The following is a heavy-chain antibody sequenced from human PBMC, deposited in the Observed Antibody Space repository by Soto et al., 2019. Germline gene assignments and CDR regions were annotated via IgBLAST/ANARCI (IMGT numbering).Heavy chain of an antibody. J-gene: IGHJ2*01. CDR1: GFTFSSYG. V-gene: IGHV3-33*01. CDR3: ARVDYGDYGWYFDL. D-gene: IGHD4-17*01. Sequence: GGSLRLSCAASGFTFSSYGMHWVRQAPGKGLEWVAVIWYDGSNKYYADSVKGRFTISRDNSKNTLYLQMNSLRAEDTAVYYCARVDYGDYGWYFDLWGRGTLVTVSS. CDR2: IWYDGSNK.